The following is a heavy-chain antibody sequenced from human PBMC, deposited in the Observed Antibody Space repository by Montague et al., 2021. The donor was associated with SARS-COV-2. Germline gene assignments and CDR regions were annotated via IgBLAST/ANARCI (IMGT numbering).Heavy chain of an antibody. V-gene: IGHV4-39*01. Sequence: SETLSLTCTVSGGSISSSSYYWAWIRQPPGKELEWIGSIYHSGSTFHNPSLKSRVSMPVDTSQNQFSLKLSPATAADTAMYYCARVKWELSVGNVFDIWGQGTMVTVSS. CDR1: GGSISSSSYY. CDR3: ARVKWELSVGNVFDI. CDR2: IYHSGST. D-gene: IGHD1-26*01. J-gene: IGHJ3*02.